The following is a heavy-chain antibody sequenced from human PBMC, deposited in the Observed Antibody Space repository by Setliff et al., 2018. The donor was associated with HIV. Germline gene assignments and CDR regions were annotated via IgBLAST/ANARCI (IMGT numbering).Heavy chain of an antibody. V-gene: IGHV4-34*01. CDR1: GESFSRYY. D-gene: IGHD3-16*01. CDR2: INHSAFT. Sequence: SETLSLTCAVYGESFSRYYFTWIRQAPGRGLEWIGEINHSAFTKYNPSLASRVTMSIDASKNQFSLLLSSVTAADTAMYFCARRPGGITRARLDNWGQGTLVTVSS. CDR3: ARRPGGITRARLDN. J-gene: IGHJ4*02.